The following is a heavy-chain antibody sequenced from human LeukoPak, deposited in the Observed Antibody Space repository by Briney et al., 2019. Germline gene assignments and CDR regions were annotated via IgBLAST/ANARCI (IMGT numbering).Heavy chain of an antibody. Sequence: GGSLRLSCAASGCIFRNHAMNWVRQAPGQGLEWVSGVSASGGSTFNTDSVKGRFSISRDNSKNTLYLEMSSMRPEDTALYYCAKSLGNQGVIDYWGQGTLVTVSS. D-gene: IGHD3-10*01. J-gene: IGHJ4*02. CDR1: GCIFRNHA. CDR2: VSASGGST. CDR3: AKSLGNQGVIDY. V-gene: IGHV3-23*01.